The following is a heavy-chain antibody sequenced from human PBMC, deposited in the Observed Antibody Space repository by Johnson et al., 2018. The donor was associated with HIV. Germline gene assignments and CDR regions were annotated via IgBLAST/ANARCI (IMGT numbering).Heavy chain of an antibody. V-gene: IGHV3-7*01. J-gene: IGHJ3*02. D-gene: IGHD3-22*01. CDR3: AKGFASSGYYHRDDAFDI. Sequence: VDSVKGRFTIYRDNAKNSLYLQMNSLRAEDTAVYYCAKGFASSGYYHRDDAFDIWGQGTMVTVSS.